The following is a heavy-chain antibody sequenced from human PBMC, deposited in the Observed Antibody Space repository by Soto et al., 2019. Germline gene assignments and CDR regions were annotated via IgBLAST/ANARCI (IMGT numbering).Heavy chain of an antibody. V-gene: IGHV4-59*01. Sequence: SETLSLTCTVSGGSMSSYYWSWIRQPPGKGLEWIGYTHYTGSTNYNPSLKSRVTISLDTSKNQFSLKLSSVTAADTAVYYCARGSTVAAILFDYWGQGTLVTVSS. D-gene: IGHD2-15*01. J-gene: IGHJ4*02. CDR2: THYTGST. CDR3: ARGSTVAAILFDY. CDR1: GGSMSSYY.